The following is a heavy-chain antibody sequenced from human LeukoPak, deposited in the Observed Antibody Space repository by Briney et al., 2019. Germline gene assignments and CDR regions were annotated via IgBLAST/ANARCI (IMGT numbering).Heavy chain of an antibody. D-gene: IGHD3-3*01. CDR1: GGTFSSYA. CDR3: ARGPGRYDFWSGYPSGVYDY. V-gene: IGHV1-69*05. J-gene: IGHJ4*02. CDR2: IIPIFGTA. Sequence: SVKVSCKASGGTFSSYAISWVRQAPGQGLEWMGGIIPIFGTANYAQKFQGRVTMTRDTSTSTVYMELSSLRSEDTAVYYCARGPGRYDFWSGYPSGVYDYWGQGTLVTVSS.